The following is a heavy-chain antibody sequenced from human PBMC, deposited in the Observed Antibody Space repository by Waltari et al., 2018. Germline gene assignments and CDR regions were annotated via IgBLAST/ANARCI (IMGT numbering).Heavy chain of an antibody. CDR1: GGSISSSSYY. V-gene: IGHV4-39*01. D-gene: IGHD6-19*01. CDR2: IYYSGST. J-gene: IGHJ4*02. CDR3: ARLGIAVAARIFDY. Sequence: QLQLQESGPGLVKPSETLSLTCTVSGGSISSSSYYWGWIRQPPGKGLEWIGSIYYSGSTYYNPSLKSRVTISVDTSKNQFSLKLSSVTAADTAVYYCARLGIAVAARIFDYWGQGTLVTVSS.